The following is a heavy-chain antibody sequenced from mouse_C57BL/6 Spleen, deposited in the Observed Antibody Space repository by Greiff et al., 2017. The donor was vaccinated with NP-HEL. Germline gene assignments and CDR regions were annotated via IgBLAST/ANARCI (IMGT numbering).Heavy chain of an antibody. CDR1: GFNIKDYY. CDR2: IDPEDGET. CDR3: SSWRSNYVGDAMDY. J-gene: IGHJ4*01. V-gene: IGHV14-2*01. D-gene: IGHD2-5*01. Sequence: EVKLQESGAELVKPGASVKLSCTASGFNIKDYYMHWVKQRNEKGLEWIGRIDPEDGETKYDPKFKGKATLTVDQSSNTAYLQLSSLTSEDSAFYYCSSWRSNYVGDAMDYWGQGTSVTVSS.